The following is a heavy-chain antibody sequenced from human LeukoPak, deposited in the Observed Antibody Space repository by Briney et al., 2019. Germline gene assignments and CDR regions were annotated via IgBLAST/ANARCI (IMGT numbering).Heavy chain of an antibody. Sequence: SETLSLTCTVSGGSISSYYWSWIRQPPGKGLEWIGHIYYSGSTNYNPSLKSRVTISVDTSKNQFSLKLSSVTAADTAVYYCARDRRRDGYNLWGQGTLVTVSS. J-gene: IGHJ4*02. CDR3: ARDRRRDGYNL. CDR2: IYYSGST. CDR1: GGSISSYY. V-gene: IGHV4-59*01. D-gene: IGHD5-24*01.